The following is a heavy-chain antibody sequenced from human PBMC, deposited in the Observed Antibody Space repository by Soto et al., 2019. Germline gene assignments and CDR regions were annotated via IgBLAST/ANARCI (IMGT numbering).Heavy chain of an antibody. V-gene: IGHV1-24*01. CDR3: ATGNIGYCTNGVCYTSWFDP. D-gene: IGHD2-8*01. Sequence: ASVKVSCKVSGYTLTELSMHWVRQAPGKGPEWMGGFDPEDGETIYAQKFQGRVTMTEDTSTDTAYMELSSLRSEDTAVYYCATGNIGYCTNGVCYTSWFDPWGQGTLVTVSS. CDR2: FDPEDGET. J-gene: IGHJ5*02. CDR1: GYTLTELS.